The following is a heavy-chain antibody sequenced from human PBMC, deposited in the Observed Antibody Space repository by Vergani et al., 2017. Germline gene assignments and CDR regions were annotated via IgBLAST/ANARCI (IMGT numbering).Heavy chain of an antibody. V-gene: IGHV2-5*01. CDR1: GFSLSTSGVG. CDR3: AQHYGDYRYFDL. Sequence: QITLKESGPTLVKPTQPLTLTCTFSGFSLSTSGVGVGWIRQPPGKALEWLGLIYWNDDKRYSPSLKSRLTITKDTSKNQVVLTMTNMDPVDTATYYCAQHYGDYRYFDLWGRGTLVTVSS. D-gene: IGHD4-17*01. J-gene: IGHJ2*01. CDR2: IYWNDDK.